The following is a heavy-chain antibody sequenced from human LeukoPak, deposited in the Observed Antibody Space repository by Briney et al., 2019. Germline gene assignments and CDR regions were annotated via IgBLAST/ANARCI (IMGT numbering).Heavy chain of an antibody. J-gene: IGHJ5*02. CDR3: ARDVPGSIGTTARFDP. D-gene: IGHD1-1*01. Sequence: ASVKVSCKASGYTFTSYGISWVRQAPGQGLEWMGWISAYNGNTNYAQKFQGRVTVTTDTSTSTAYMELRSLRSDDTAVYYCARDVPGSIGTTARFDPWGQGTLVTVSS. V-gene: IGHV1-18*01. CDR1: GYTFTSYG. CDR2: ISAYNGNT.